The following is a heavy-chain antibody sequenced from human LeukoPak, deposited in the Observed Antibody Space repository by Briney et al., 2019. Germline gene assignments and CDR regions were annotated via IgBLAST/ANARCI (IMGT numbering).Heavy chain of an antibody. CDR3: ARDPYYGDYVV. CDR2: ISSSGSTI. D-gene: IGHD4-17*01. V-gene: IGHV3-48*03. CDR1: EFTFSSYE. J-gene: IGHJ4*02. Sequence: GGSLRLSCAASEFTFSSYEMNWVRQAPGKGLEWVSYISSSGSTIYYADSVKGRFTISRDNAKNSLYLQMNSLRAEDTAVYYCARDPYYGDYVVWGQGTLVTVSS.